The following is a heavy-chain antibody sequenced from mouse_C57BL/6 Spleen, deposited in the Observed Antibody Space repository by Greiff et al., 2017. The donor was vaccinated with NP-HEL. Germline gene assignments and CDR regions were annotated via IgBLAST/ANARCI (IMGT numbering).Heavy chain of an antibody. CDR1: GYTFTSYT. CDR2: INPSSGYT. D-gene: IGHD1-1*01. V-gene: IGHV1-4*01. CDR3: ARLITTVGGYFDV. Sequence: QVQLKESGAELARPGASVKMSCKASGYTFTSYTMHWVKQRPGQGLEWIGYINPSSGYTKYNQKFKDKATLTADKSSSTAYMQLSSLTSEDSAVYYCARLITTVGGYFDVWGTGTTVTVSS. J-gene: IGHJ1*03.